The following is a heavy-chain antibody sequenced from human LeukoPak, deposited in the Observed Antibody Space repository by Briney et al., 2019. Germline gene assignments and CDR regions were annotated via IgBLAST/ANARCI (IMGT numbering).Heavy chain of an antibody. CDR1: GFTFSSYG. J-gene: IGHJ4*02. V-gene: IGHV3-30*03. CDR3: ARDGGNGTPDY. D-gene: IGHD4-23*01. Sequence: GGSLRLSCAASGFTFSSYGMHWVRQAPGKGLEWVAVISYDGSNKYYADSVKGRFTISRDNSKNTLYLQMNSLRAEDTAVYYCARDGGNGTPDYWGQGTLVTVSS. CDR2: ISYDGSNK.